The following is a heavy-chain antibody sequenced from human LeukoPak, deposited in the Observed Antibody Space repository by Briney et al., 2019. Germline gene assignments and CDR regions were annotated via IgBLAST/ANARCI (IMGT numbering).Heavy chain of an antibody. D-gene: IGHD2-2*02. Sequence: SETLSLTCTVSGGSISSYYWSWIRQPAGKGLEWIGRIYTSGSTNYSPSLKSRVTMSVDTSKNQFSLKLSSVTAADTAVYYCARARRCSSTSCYTDWGQGTLVTVSS. V-gene: IGHV4-4*07. J-gene: IGHJ4*02. CDR2: IYTSGST. CDR1: GGSISSYY. CDR3: ARARRCSSTSCYTD.